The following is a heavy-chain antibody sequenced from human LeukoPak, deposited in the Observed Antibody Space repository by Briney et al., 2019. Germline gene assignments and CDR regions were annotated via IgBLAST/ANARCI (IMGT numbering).Heavy chain of an antibody. CDR3: AKIPRLLAVAAYFDY. Sequence: PGGSLRLSCAASGFTVSSNYMSWVRQAPGKGLEWVSAISGSGGSTYYADSVKGRFTISRDNSKNTLYLQMNSLRTEDTAVYYCAKIPRLLAVAAYFDYWGQGTLVTVSS. V-gene: IGHV3-23*01. J-gene: IGHJ4*02. CDR1: GFTVSSNY. D-gene: IGHD6-19*01. CDR2: ISGSGGST.